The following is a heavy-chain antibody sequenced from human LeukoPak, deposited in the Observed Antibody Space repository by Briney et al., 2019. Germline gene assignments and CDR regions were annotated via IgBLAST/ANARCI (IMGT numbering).Heavy chain of an antibody. CDR3: ARQSGVGATDY. V-gene: IGHV4-59*08. Sequence: PSETLSLTCTVSGGSISSYYWSWIRQPPGKGLEWIGYIYYSGSTNYNPSLKSRVTISVDTSKNQFSLKLSSVTAADTAVYYCARQSGVGATDYWGQGTLVTVSS. D-gene: IGHD1-26*01. J-gene: IGHJ4*02. CDR2: IYYSGST. CDR1: GGSISSYY.